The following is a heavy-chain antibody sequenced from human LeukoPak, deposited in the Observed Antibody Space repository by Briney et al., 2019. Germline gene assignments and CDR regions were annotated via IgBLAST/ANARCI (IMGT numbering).Heavy chain of an antibody. CDR1: SYTFTRYG. D-gene: IGHD1-1*01. CDR3: TTFDY. Sequence: ASVKVSCTASSYTFTRYGISWVRQAPGQGLEWMGIINPSGGSTNYAQKFQGRVTMTRDMSMSTVYMELSSLRSEDTAVFSCTTFDYWGQGTLVTVSS. V-gene: IGHV1-46*01. J-gene: IGHJ4*02. CDR2: INPSGGST.